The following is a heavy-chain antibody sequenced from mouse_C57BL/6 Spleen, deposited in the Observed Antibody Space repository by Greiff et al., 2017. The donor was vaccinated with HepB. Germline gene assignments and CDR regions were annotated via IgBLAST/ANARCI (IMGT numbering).Heavy chain of an antibody. D-gene: IGHD2-2*01. V-gene: IGHV1-82*01. Sequence: VKLQQSGPELVKPGASVKISRKASGYAFSSSWMNWVKQRPGKGLEWIGRIYPGDGDTNYNGKFKGKATLTADKSSSTAYMQLSSLTSEDSAVYFCAILVFDYWGQGTTLTVSS. CDR3: AILVFDY. J-gene: IGHJ2*01. CDR1: GYAFSSSW. CDR2: IYPGDGDT.